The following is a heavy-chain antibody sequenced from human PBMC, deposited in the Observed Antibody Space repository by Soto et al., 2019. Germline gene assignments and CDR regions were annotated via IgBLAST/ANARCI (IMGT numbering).Heavy chain of an antibody. CDR3: ARDPYYYDSSGVYGAFDI. CDR1: GYTFTGYY. D-gene: IGHD3-22*01. J-gene: IGHJ3*02. CDR2: IDPNSGGT. Sequence: ASVKVSCKASGYTFTGYYMHWVRQAPGQGLEWMGWIDPNSGGTNYAQKFQGRVTMTRDTSISTAYMELSRLRSDDTAVYYCARDPYYYDSSGVYGAFDIWGQGTMVTVSS. V-gene: IGHV1-2*02.